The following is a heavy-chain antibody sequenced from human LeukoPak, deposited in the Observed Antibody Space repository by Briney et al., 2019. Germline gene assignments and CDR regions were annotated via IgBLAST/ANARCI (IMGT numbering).Heavy chain of an antibody. Sequence: ASVKVSCKASGYTFTGYYMHWVRQAPGQGLEWMGWINPNSGGTNYAQKFQGRVTMTRDTSTSTVYMELSSLRSEDTAVYYCARARALPFDYWGQGTLVTVSS. CDR2: INPNSGGT. CDR1: GYTFTGYY. CDR3: ARARALPFDY. J-gene: IGHJ4*02. V-gene: IGHV1-2*02.